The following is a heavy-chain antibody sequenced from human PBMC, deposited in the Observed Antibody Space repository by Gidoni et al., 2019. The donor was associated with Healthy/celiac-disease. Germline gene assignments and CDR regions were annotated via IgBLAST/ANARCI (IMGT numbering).Heavy chain of an antibody. CDR3: AKGPGGYDILTGYYSYYYYYMDV. CDR2: IIPIFGTA. CDR1: GGTFSSYA. J-gene: IGHJ6*03. Sequence: QVQLVQSGAEVKKPGSSVKVSCKASGGTFSSYAISWGRQAPGQGLEWMGGIIPIFGTANSAQKFQGRVTITADESTSTAYMELSSLRSEDTAVYYCAKGPGGYDILTGYYSYYYYYMDVWGKGTTVTVSS. V-gene: IGHV1-69*01. D-gene: IGHD3-9*01.